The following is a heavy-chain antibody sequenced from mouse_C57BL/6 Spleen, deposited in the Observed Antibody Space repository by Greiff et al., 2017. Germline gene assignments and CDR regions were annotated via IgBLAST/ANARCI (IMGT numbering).Heavy chain of an antibody. V-gene: IGHV5-17*01. CDR3: SRGITTVVAPDY. D-gene: IGHD1-1*01. CDR1: GFTFSDYG. Sequence: EVKVVESGGGLVKPGGSLKLSCAASGFTFSDYGMHWVRQAPEKGLEWVAYISSGSSTIYYADTVKGRFTISRDNAKNTLFLQMTSLRSEDEAMYYCSRGITTVVAPDYWGQGTTLTVSS. J-gene: IGHJ2*01. CDR2: ISSGSSTI.